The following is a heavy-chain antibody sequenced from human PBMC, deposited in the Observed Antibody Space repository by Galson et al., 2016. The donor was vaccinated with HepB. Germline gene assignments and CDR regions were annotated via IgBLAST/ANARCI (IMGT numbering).Heavy chain of an antibody. CDR3: TTDKTTEGWFDP. Sequence: SLRLSCAASGFTFSNAWMSWVRQAPGKGLEWVGRIKSKTGGGTTDYAAPVKGRFTISRDDSKNTLYLQMSSLKTEETAVYYCTTDKTTEGWFDPWGQGTLVTVSS. D-gene: IGHD4-17*01. V-gene: IGHV3-15*01. CDR2: IKSKTGGGTT. CDR1: GFTFSNAW. J-gene: IGHJ5*02.